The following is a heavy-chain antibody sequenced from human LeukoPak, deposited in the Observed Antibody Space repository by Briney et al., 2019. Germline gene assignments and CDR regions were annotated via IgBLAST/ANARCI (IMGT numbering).Heavy chain of an antibody. CDR2: IYYSGST. V-gene: IGHV4-59*12. J-gene: IGHJ4*02. D-gene: IGHD6-13*01. CDR3: ARSLGYSSTWPHY. Sequence: PSETLSLTCTVSGGSISSYYWSWIRQPPGKGLEWIGYIYYSGSTNYNPSLKSRVTISVDTSKNQFSLKLSSVTAADTAVYYCARSLGYSSTWPHYWGQGTLVTVSS. CDR1: GGSISSYY.